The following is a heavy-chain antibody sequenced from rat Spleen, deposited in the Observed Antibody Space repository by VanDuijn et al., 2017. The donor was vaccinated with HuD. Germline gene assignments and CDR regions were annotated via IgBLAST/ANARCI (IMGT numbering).Heavy chain of an antibody. V-gene: IGHV5S10*01. J-gene: IGHJ2*01. CDR3: ATLRWGDY. D-gene: IGHD5-1*01. CDR1: GFSFSDYN. Sequence: EVQLVESGGGLVQPGRSLILSCAASGFSFSDYNMAWVRQAPKKGLEWVASILYDGSRTYYRDSVKGRFTFSRENAKSTLYLQMDSLRSEDTATYYCATLRWGDYWGQGVMVTVSS. CDR2: ILYDGSRT.